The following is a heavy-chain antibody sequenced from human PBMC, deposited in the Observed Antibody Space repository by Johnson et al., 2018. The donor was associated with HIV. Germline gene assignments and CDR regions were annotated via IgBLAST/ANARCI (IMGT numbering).Heavy chain of an antibody. V-gene: IGHV3-30-3*01. Sequence: QVQLVESGGGVVQPGRSLRLSCAASGFTFSSHVMHWVRQGPGKGLEWVAVISYDGNNKYYADSVKGRFTISRDNSKNTMYLQMNSLRAEDTAVYYCARATMDDYGDYDDAFDIWGQGTMVTVSS. D-gene: IGHD4-17*01. CDR1: GFTFSSHV. J-gene: IGHJ3*02. CDR2: ISYDGNNK. CDR3: ARATMDDYGDYDDAFDI.